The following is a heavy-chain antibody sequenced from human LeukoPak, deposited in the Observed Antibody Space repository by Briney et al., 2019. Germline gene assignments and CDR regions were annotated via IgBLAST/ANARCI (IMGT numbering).Heavy chain of an antibody. CDR3: ARVGLPHHYYYMDV. V-gene: IGHV7-4-1*02. Sequence: GASVKVSCKASGYIFTSYFMNWARQAPGQGLEWMGWVNTNTGNPTYAQGFTGRFVFSLDTSVSTAYLQISSLKAEDTAVYYCARVGLPHHYYYMDVWGKGTTVTVSS. D-gene: IGHD3/OR15-3a*01. J-gene: IGHJ6*03. CDR2: VNTNTGNP. CDR1: GYIFTSYF.